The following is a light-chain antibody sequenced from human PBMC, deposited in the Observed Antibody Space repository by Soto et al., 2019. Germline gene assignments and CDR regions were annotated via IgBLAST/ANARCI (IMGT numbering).Light chain of an antibody. CDR2: KAS. Sequence: PSTLSGSVGERVSINCRDSQTISSWLAWYQQKPGKAPKLLIYKASTLKSGVPSRFSGRGSGTEFTLTISSLQPEDFATYCCLLHNVFPRPSGHGTKVDIK. CDR1: QTISSW. V-gene: IGKV1-5*03. CDR3: LLHNVFPRP. J-gene: IGKJ1*01.